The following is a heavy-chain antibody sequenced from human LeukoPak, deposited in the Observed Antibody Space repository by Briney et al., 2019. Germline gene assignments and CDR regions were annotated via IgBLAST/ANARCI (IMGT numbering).Heavy chain of an antibody. CDR2: IYYSGST. V-gene: IGHV4-59*08. D-gene: IGHD3-22*01. CDR3: ARSYYDSSGYYPGYFDL. CDR1: GGSISSYY. J-gene: IGHJ2*01. Sequence: SETLSLTCTVSGGSISSYYWSWIRQPPGKGLEWIGYIYYSGSTNYNPSLKSRVTISVDTSKNQFSLKLSSVTAADTAVYYCARSYYDSSGYYPGYFDLWGRGTLVTVSS.